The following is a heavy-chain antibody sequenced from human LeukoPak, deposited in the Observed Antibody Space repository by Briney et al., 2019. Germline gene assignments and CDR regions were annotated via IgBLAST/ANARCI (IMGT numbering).Heavy chain of an antibody. V-gene: IGHV3-48*01. J-gene: IGHJ4*02. CDR2: ISSSSSTI. CDR1: GFTFSSYS. Sequence: GGSLRLSCAASGFTFSSYSMNWVRQAPGKGLEWVSYISSSSSTIYYADSVKGRFTISRDNSKNTVYLQMNSLRAEDTAVYYCAKDYDSSGPGDCWGQGTLVTVSS. D-gene: IGHD3-22*01. CDR3: AKDYDSSGPGDC.